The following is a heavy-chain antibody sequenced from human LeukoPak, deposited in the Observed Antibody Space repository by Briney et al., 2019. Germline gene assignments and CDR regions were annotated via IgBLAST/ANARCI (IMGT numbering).Heavy chain of an antibody. D-gene: IGHD3-22*01. CDR1: GFTFSSYG. Sequence: GGSLRLSCAASGFTFSSYGMNWVRQAPGKGLEWVSYISSSGSTIYYADSVKGRFTISRDNAKNSLYLQMNSLRAEDTAVYYCARVRGYYDSSGYNPLWYWGQGTLVTVSS. CDR3: ARVRGYYDSSGYNPLWY. CDR2: ISSSGSTI. J-gene: IGHJ4*02. V-gene: IGHV3-48*03.